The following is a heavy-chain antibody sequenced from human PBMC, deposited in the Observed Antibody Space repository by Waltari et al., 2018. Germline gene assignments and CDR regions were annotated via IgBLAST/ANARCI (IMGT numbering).Heavy chain of an antibody. Sequence: QVXLVXXGAXVKXPGAXVKVSCKVSGYTLTELSMPWVRKAPGKGLEWMXGFDPXDGETXYAQKXQGRVTMTEDXSTDTAYMELSSLRSEDXAVYYCATXLXDSXDYSAFYYGMDXWGQGTTVTVSS. D-gene: IGHD4-17*01. J-gene: IGHJ6*02. CDR1: GYTLTELS. CDR3: ATXLXDSXDYSAFYYGMDX. CDR2: FDPXDGET. V-gene: IGHV1-24*01.